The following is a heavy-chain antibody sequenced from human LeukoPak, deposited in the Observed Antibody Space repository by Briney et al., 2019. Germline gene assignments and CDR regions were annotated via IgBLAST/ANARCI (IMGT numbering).Heavy chain of an antibody. CDR3: ARGDYYDSSGYYLNWFDP. D-gene: IGHD3-22*01. J-gene: IGHJ5*02. Sequence: SETLSLTCTVSGVSISSHYWSWIRQPPGKGLEWIGYIYYSGSTNYNPSLKSRVTISVDTSKNQFSLKLSSVTAADTAVYYCARGDYYDSSGYYLNWFDPWGQGTLVTVSS. CDR2: IYYSGST. V-gene: IGHV4-59*11. CDR1: GVSISSHY.